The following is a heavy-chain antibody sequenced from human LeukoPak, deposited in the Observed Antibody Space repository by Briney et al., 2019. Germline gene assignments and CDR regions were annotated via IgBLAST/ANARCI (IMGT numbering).Heavy chain of an antibody. D-gene: IGHD6-19*01. CDR2: ISAYNGDT. CDR3: ARDPSNTSGRYQYFDL. V-gene: IGHV1-18*01. CDR1: GYTFTHHG. J-gene: IGHJ2*01. Sequence: ASVKVSCKASGYTFTHHGVTWVRQAPGQGLEWMGWISAYNGDTNYAQEFQGRITITTDASTSTAYMELRSLRYDDTAVYYCARDPSNTSGRYQYFDLWGRGTLVTVSS.